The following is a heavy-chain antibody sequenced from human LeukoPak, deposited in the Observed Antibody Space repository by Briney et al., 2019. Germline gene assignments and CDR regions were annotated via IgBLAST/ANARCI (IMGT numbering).Heavy chain of an antibody. J-gene: IGHJ4*02. Sequence: PSETLSLTCTVSGGSISSYYWSWIRQPPEKGLEWIGYIYYSGTTNYNPSLKSRVTISVDTSKNQFSLKLSSVTAADTAVYYCAGGVYIAAAQYGYWGQGTLVTVSS. CDR3: AGGVYIAAAQYGY. D-gene: IGHD6-13*01. CDR2: IYYSGTT. CDR1: GGSISSYY. V-gene: IGHV4-59*01.